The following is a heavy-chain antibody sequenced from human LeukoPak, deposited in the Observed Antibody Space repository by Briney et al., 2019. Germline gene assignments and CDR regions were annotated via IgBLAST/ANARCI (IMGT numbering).Heavy chain of an antibody. D-gene: IGHD4-17*01. CDR3: ARDKATVTTPYFDY. CDR2: INFNSGGT. CDR1: GYSFTGYY. V-gene: IGHV1-2*02. Sequence: ASVTVSCKASGYSFTGYYMHWVRQAPGQGREGMGGINFNSGGTNYAQKFQRRVTITTDTSITTVYMELRRLIFDDTAVYYCARDKATVTTPYFDYWGQGTQVTASP. J-gene: IGHJ4*02.